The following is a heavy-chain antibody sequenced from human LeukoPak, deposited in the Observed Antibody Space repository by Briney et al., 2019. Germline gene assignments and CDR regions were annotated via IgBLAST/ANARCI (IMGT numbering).Heavy chain of an antibody. V-gene: IGHV3-74*01. D-gene: IGHD3-22*01. J-gene: IGHJ3*02. CDR1: GFIFSRYW. CDR3: ASLTHYNSRSFAFDI. Sequence: GGSLRLSCAASGFIFSRYWMYWVRQAPGKGLVWVSHINPDGTSTNYGDFVKGRFTISRDNAKNTLYLQMNSLRVEDTALYFCASLTHYNSRSFAFDIWAPGQWSPSLQ. CDR2: INPDGTST.